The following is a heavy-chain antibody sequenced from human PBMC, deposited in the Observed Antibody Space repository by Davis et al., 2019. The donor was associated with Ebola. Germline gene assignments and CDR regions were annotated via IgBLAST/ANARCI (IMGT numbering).Heavy chain of an antibody. CDR1: GYTFTSYD. V-gene: IGHV1-2*04. J-gene: IGHJ4*02. CDR3: ARAHRSGDLVDY. D-gene: IGHD4-17*01. Sequence: AASVKVSCKASGYTFTSYDINWVRQAPGQGLEWMGWINPNSGGTNYAQKFQGWVTMTRDTSISTAYMELSRLRSDDTAVYYCARAHRSGDLVDYWGQGTLVTVSS. CDR2: INPNSGGT.